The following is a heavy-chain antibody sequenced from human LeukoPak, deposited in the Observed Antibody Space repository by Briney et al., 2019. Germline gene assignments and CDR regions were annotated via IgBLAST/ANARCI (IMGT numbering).Heavy chain of an antibody. CDR2: IYSSGHT. CDR1: GGSLSRYY. J-gene: IGHJ3*02. V-gene: IGHV4-4*07. CDR3: ARDDFGDVDAFDI. D-gene: IGHD4-17*01. Sequence: SETLSLTCTVSGGSLSRYYWSWIRQSAGKGLGWIARIYSSGHTNYNPSLKSRVTISLDMSKNHFSLTMRSVTAADTAMYFCARDDFGDVDAFDIWGQGTMVTVTS.